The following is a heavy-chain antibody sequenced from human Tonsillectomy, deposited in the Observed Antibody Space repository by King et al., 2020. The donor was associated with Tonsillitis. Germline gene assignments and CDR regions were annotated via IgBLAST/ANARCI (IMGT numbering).Heavy chain of an antibody. Sequence: VQLVESGVGLVKPGGSLRLSCAASGFTFSSYRMNWVRQAPGKGLEWISSIISSSSYIYYADSVKGRFTISRDNAKNSLYLQINSLRAEDTAVYYCARETTSVAAYYYYYYMDVWGKGTTVTVSS. D-gene: IGHD6-19*01. CDR1: GFTFSSYR. J-gene: IGHJ6*03. CDR2: IISSSSYI. CDR3: ARETTSVAAYYYYYYMDV. V-gene: IGHV3-21*01.